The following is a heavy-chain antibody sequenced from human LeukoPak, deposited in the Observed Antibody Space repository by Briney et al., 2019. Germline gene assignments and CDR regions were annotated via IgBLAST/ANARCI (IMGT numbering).Heavy chain of an antibody. V-gene: IGHV3-30*04. CDR1: GFTFSSYA. J-gene: IGHJ3*02. CDR2: ISYDGSNK. Sequence: GGSLRLSCAASGFTFSSYAMHWVRQAPGKGLEWVAVISYDGSNKYYADSVKGRFTISRDNSKNTLYLQMNSLRAEDTAVYYCARDRNAFDIWGQGTMVTVSS. CDR3: ARDRNAFDI.